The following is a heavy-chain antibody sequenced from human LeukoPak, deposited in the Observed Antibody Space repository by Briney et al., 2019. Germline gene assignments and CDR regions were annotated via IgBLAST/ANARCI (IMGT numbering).Heavy chain of an antibody. V-gene: IGHV4-30-2*01. CDR1: GGSISSGIYS. Sequence: PSQTLSLICAVSGGSISSGIYSWTWIRQPPGKGLQWNGYIFHSGSTYYSPSLKSGVTILVDRSKNQFSLKLSSVTAADTAVYYCARDNSDYPYYFDFWGQGTLVPVSS. CDR3: ARDNSDYPYYFDF. CDR2: IFHSGST. J-gene: IGHJ4*02. D-gene: IGHD4-11*01.